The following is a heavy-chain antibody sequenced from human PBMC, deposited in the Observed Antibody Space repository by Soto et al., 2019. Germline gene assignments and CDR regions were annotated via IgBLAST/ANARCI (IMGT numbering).Heavy chain of an antibody. CDR3: AKAHLLLGYCSGGSCSGEHYFDY. Sequence: PGGSLRLSCAASGFTFSNAWMSWVRQAPGKGLEWVGRIKSKTDGGTKDYADSVKGRFTISRDNSKDTLYLQMNSLRAEDTAVYYCAKAHLLLGYCSGGSCSGEHYFDYWGQGTLVTVSS. CDR1: GFTFSNAW. J-gene: IGHJ4*02. D-gene: IGHD2-15*01. V-gene: IGHV3-15*01. CDR2: IKSKTDGGTK.